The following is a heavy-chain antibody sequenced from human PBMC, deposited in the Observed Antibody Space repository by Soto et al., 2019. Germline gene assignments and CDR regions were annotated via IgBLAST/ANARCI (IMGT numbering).Heavy chain of an antibody. Sequence: QVQLVQSGAEVTKPGASVKVSCKASGYTFTSYDINWVRQATGQGLEWMGWMSPNSGATGYAQKFQSRVTMNSATSISTVYMELSKLRSEDPASYYCARGGDAGVDVWGQGSTVTVSS. V-gene: IGHV1-8*01. J-gene: IGHJ6*02. CDR2: MSPNSGAT. CDR1: GYTFTSYD. CDR3: ARGGDAGVDV. D-gene: IGHD1-1*01.